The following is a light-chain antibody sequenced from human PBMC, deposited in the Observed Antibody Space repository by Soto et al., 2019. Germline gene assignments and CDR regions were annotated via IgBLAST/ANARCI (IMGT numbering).Light chain of an antibody. Sequence: VLTQSPATLSLSPGERATLSCRASQNVRNSLAWFQQRPGQAPRLLIYGASTRATGVPARFSGGGSGTEFTLTISGLRSEDSATYYCQPYNALPPLITFGPGTKVDLK. J-gene: IGKJ3*01. V-gene: IGKV3-15*01. CDR1: QNVRNS. CDR2: GAS. CDR3: QPYNALPPLIT.